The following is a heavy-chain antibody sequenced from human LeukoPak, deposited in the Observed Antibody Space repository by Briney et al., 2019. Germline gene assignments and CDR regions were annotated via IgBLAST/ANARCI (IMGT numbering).Heavy chain of an antibody. V-gene: IGHV3-23*01. CDR1: GLTFTNYG. D-gene: IGHD6-19*01. Sequence: GGSLKLSCAASGLTFTNYGMTWVRQAPGKGLEWVSSISGSGSDTYYADSVKGRFTISRDNSKNTLYVQMVSLRAEDTAIYYCAGSGGRWAHDYWGQGTLVTVSS. CDR2: ISGSGSDT. CDR3: AGSGGRWAHDY. J-gene: IGHJ4*02.